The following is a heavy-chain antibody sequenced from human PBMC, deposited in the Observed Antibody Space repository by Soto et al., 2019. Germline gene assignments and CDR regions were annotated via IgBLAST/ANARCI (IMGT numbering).Heavy chain of an antibody. CDR3: AREGSYSAYNFAHGIQLWSFDF. CDR2: IFSSGST. D-gene: IGHD5-12*01. V-gene: IGHV4-4*07. Sequence: SETLSLTCTVSGCSINTFYWSWVRQPAGKGLEWIGRIFSSGSTSFNPSLESRVAMSVDTSKNHFSLNLSSVTAADMAVYYCAREGSYSAYNFAHGIQLWSFDFWGQGALVTVSS. J-gene: IGHJ4*02. CDR1: GCSINTFY.